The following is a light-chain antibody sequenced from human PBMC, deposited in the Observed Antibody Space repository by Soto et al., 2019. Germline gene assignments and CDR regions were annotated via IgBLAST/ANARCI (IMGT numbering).Light chain of an antibody. J-gene: IGKJ4*01. V-gene: IGKV3-20*01. CDR3: QQYVTSPLT. CDR1: QSVSSY. CDR2: GVS. Sequence: EIVLTQSPGTLSLSPGERATLSCRASQSVSSYLAWYQQKPGQAPRLLIYGVSSRATGIPDRFSGSGSGTAFTLTISRLEPEDYAVYYCQQYVTSPLTFGGGTKVEIK.